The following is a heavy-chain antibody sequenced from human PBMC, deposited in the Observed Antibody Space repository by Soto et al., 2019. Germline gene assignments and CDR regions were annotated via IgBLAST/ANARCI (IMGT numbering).Heavy chain of an antibody. CDR3: TTQGFGVLQGLVDV. CDR1: GGSISSISNHY. D-gene: IGHD3-10*01. V-gene: IGHV4-61*05. J-gene: IGHJ6*02. Sequence: SETLSLTCTVSGGSISSISNHYCSWIRLPPGKGLEWIGYISKSGYASYNPSLKSRVMLSVDTSKNQCSLKLTSVIAADAAVYYCTTQGFGVLQGLVDVRGQGTTVTVSS. CDR2: ISKSGYA.